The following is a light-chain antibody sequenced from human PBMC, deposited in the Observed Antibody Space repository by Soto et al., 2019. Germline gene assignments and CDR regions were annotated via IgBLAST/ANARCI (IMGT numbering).Light chain of an antibody. Sequence: DIQMTQSPSSLSASIGDRVTITFRASQRISTYLIWYQQKPGKAPKLLVYSASSLQSGVPSRFSGSGSGTDFTLTVSSLQPEDFATYYCQQSYTTPYTFGQGTKLEVK. CDR2: SAS. V-gene: IGKV1-39*01. CDR1: QRISTY. J-gene: IGKJ2*01. CDR3: QQSYTTPYT.